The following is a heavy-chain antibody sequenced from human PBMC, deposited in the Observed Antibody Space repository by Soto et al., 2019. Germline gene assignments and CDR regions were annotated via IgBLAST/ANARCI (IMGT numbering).Heavy chain of an antibody. CDR3: AKPDSYYYDSSGYYPLRSYFDY. CDR1: GFTFSSYA. J-gene: IGHJ4*02. Sequence: GGSLRLSCAASGFTFSSYAMSWVRQAPGKGLEWVSAISGSGGSTYYADSVKGRFTISRDNSKNTLYLQMNSLRAEDTAVYYCAKPDSYYYDSSGYYPLRSYFDYWGQGTLVTVSS. V-gene: IGHV3-23*01. D-gene: IGHD3-22*01. CDR2: ISGSGGST.